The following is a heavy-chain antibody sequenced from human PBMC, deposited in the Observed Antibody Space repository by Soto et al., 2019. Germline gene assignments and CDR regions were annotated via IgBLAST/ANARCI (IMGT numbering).Heavy chain of an antibody. V-gene: IGHV4-61*01. D-gene: IGHD5-12*01. CDR1: DGSVSSGSYY. CDR3: ARDSLALFDS. Sequence: TVSDGSVSSGSYYWTWIRQPPGKGLEWIGYIYSSGSTLYNPSLRSRVIISVDTSMNQFSLKLSSVTAADTAVYYCARDSLALFDSWGQGTLVTVSS. CDR2: IYSSGST. J-gene: IGHJ4*02.